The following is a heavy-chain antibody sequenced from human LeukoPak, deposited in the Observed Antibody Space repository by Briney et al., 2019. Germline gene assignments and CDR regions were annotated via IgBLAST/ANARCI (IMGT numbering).Heavy chain of an antibody. V-gene: IGHV1-69*05. CDR2: IIPIFGTA. J-gene: IGHJ4*02. D-gene: IGHD5-12*01. CDR3: ATDDVVATREN. CDR1: GGTFSSYA. Sequence: ASVKVSCKASGGTFSSYAISWVRQAPGQGLEWMGRIIPIFGTANYAQKFQGRVTITTDESTSTAYMELSSLRSEDTAVYYCATDDVVATRENWGQGTLSPSPQ.